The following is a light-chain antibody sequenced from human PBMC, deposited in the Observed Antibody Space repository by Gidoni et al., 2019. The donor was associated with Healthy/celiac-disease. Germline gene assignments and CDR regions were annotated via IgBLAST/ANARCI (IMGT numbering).Light chain of an antibody. Sequence: DIQMTQSPSTLSASVGDRVTITCRASQSISSWLAWYQQKPGKAPKLLIYDASSLKSGVPSRFSGSGSGTEFTLTISSLQPDDFATYYCQQYNSYSYTFGQXTKLEIK. CDR2: DAS. J-gene: IGKJ2*01. CDR1: QSISSW. CDR3: QQYNSYSYT. V-gene: IGKV1-5*01.